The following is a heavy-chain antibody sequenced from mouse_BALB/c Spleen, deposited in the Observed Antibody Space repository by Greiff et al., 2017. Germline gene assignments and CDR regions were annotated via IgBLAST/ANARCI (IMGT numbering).Heavy chain of an antibody. CDR3: AYTTATDAMDY. V-gene: IGHV1S81*02. CDR2: INPSNGRT. CDR1: GYTFTSYW. Sequence: QVQLQQPGAELVKPGASVKLSCKASGYTFTSYWMHWVKQRPGQGLEWIGEINPSNGRTNYNEKFKSKATLTVDKSSSTAYMQLSSLTSEDSAVYYCAYTTATDAMDYWGQGTSVTVSS. J-gene: IGHJ4*01. D-gene: IGHD1-2*01.